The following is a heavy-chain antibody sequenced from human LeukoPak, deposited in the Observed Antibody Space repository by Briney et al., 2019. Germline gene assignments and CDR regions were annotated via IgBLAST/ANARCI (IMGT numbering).Heavy chain of an antibody. Sequence: PGGSLRLSCAASGFTFSSYAMSWVRQAPGRGLEWVSAISGSGGSTYYADSVKGRFTISRDNSKNTLYLQMNSLRAEDTAVYYCAKARVRGVIMSDFDYWGQGTLVTVSS. J-gene: IGHJ4*02. CDR2: ISGSGGST. CDR3: AKARVRGVIMSDFDY. CDR1: GFTFSSYA. V-gene: IGHV3-23*01. D-gene: IGHD3-10*01.